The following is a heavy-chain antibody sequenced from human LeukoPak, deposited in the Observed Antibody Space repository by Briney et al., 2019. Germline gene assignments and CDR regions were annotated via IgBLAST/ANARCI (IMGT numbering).Heavy chain of an antibody. J-gene: IGHJ4*02. Sequence: ASVKVSCKASGYTFTGYYMHWVRQAPGQGLEWMGWINPNSGGTNYAQKFQGRVTMTRDTSISTAYMELSRLRSDDTAVYYCARFKVNKGKSRRIDYWGQGTLVTVSS. V-gene: IGHV1-2*02. CDR3: ARFKVNKGKSRRIDY. CDR2: INPNSGGT. CDR1: GYTFTGYY. D-gene: IGHD1/OR15-1a*01.